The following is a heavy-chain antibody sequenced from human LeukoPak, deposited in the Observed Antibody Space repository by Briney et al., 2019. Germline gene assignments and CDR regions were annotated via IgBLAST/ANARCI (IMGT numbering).Heavy chain of an antibody. Sequence: GGSLRLSCAASGFTLRSYSMNWVRQAPGKGLEWVSSISSSSSHIHYADSVKGRFTISRDNAKNSLYLQMNSLRAEDTAVYYCARSNYAERWLQLKIWGQGTMVTVSS. D-gene: IGHD5-24*01. CDR2: ISSSSSHI. J-gene: IGHJ3*02. CDR1: GFTLRSYS. CDR3: ARSNYAERWLQLKI. V-gene: IGHV3-21*01.